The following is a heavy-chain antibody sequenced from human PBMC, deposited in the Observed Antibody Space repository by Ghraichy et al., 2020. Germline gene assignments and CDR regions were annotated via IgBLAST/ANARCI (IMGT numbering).Heavy chain of an antibody. CDR1: GFTFNSYP. V-gene: IGHV3-30*04. D-gene: IGHD3-22*01. J-gene: IGHJ4*02. CDR2: ISYDGSNK. Sequence: SCAASGFTFNSYPMHWVRQAPGKGLEWMAVISYDGSNKYYADSVKGRFTISRDNSKRTLYLQMNSLRAEDTAVYYCAGTKIYDSSGYQFDYWGQGTLVTVSS. CDR3: AGTKIYDSSGYQFDY.